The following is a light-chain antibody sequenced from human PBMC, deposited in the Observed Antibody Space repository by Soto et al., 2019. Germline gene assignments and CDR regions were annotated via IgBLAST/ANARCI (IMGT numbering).Light chain of an antibody. CDR3: GTWDSSLSAFV. V-gene: IGLV1-51*01. CDR1: SSNIGNNF. CDR2: DIY. J-gene: IGLJ1*01. Sequence: QSVLTQPPSVSAAPGQKVTISCSGRSSNIGNNFISWYQQLPGTAPKLLIYDIYKRPSGIPDRFSGSKSGTSATLGITGLLTGDEADYYCGTWDSSLSAFVFGTGTKLTVL.